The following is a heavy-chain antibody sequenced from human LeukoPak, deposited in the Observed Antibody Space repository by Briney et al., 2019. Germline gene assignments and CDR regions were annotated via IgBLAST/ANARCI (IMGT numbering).Heavy chain of an antibody. CDR1: GFTFSNYA. V-gene: IGHV3-23*01. J-gene: IGHJ4*02. Sequence: PGGSLRLSCAASGFTFSNYAMTWVRQAPGKGLEWVSGISGSGDTTYYADSVKGRFTISRDNAKNSLYLQMNSLRDEDTAVYYCATLGGRGYWGQGTLVTVSS. CDR3: ATLGGRGY. CDR2: ISGSGDTT. D-gene: IGHD2-15*01.